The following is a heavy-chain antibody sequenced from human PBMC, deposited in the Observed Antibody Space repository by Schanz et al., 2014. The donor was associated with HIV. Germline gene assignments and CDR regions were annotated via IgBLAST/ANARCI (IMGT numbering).Heavy chain of an antibody. CDR1: GGTFSSYA. J-gene: IGHJ2*01. D-gene: IGHD4-4*01. V-gene: IGHV1-69*01. CDR3: ASQYSNYDSSRRYHWYFDL. Sequence: QVQLVQSGAEVKKPGSSVEVSCTASGGTFSSYAISWVRQAPGQGLEWMGGFIPIFGTTNYAQKFQGRVTITANESTSTTYLELSSLRSEDTAVYYCASQYSNYDSSRRYHWYFDLWGRGTLVTVSS. CDR2: FIPIFGTT.